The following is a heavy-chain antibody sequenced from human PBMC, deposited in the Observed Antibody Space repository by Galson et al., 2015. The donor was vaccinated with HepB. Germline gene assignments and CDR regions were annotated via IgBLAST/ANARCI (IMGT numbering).Heavy chain of an antibody. J-gene: IGHJ6*03. CDR2: INYNVGT. V-gene: IGHV4-31*11. CDR1: GGSISSGGYY. D-gene: IGHD2-21*01. Sequence: TLSLTCDVSGGSISSGGYYWTWIRQHPGKGLEWIGYINYNVGTDHNPSLKSRVSISVDTSKNQLSLKLNSVSAADTAVYYCARAVLHDLGHCGGAHWFGCWYFYYMDVWGEGTTVTVSS. CDR3: ARAVLHDLGHCGGAHWFGCWYFYYMDV.